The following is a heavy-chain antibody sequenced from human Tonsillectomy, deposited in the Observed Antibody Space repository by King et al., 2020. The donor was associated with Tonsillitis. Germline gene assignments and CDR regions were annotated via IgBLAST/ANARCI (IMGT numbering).Heavy chain of an antibody. V-gene: IGHV4-31*03. CDR2: MYKSGTT. CDR3: ARVVSAAPRSSYYYGMDV. D-gene: IGHD2-2*01. J-gene: IGHJ6*02. Sequence: LQLQESGPGLVKPPQTLSLTCTVSGGSVSSSGYGWSWIRQHPGTGLGGIGYMYKSGTTDYNPSLKSRVTISVDTSKNQFSLNLSSVTAADTAGYYCARVVSAAPRSSYYYGMDVWGQGTTVTVSS. CDR1: GGSVSSSGYG.